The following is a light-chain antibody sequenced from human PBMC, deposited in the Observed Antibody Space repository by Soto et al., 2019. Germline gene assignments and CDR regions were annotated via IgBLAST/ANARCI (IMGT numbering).Light chain of an antibody. CDR2: EVI. J-gene: IGLJ2*01. Sequence: QSVLTQPPSASGSPGQSVTISCTGTSSDIGAYDFVSWFQQHPGKAPKLLIYEVIKRPSGVPDRFSGSKSGKTASLTVSGLQAEDEADYYCSSYAGSNNYLLFGGGTKLTVL. CDR1: SSDIGAYDF. CDR3: SSYAGSNNYLL. V-gene: IGLV2-8*01.